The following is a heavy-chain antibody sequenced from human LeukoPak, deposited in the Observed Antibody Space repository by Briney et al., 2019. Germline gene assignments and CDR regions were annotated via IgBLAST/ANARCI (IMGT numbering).Heavy chain of an antibody. Sequence: SETLSLTCAVYGGSFSGYYWSWIRQPPGKGLEWIGEINHSGSTNYNPSLKSRVTISVDTSKNQFSLKLSSVIAADTAVYYCARGELELPDYWGQGTLVTVSS. J-gene: IGHJ4*02. V-gene: IGHV4-34*01. D-gene: IGHD1-7*01. CDR3: ARGELELPDY. CDR2: INHSGST. CDR1: GGSFSGYY.